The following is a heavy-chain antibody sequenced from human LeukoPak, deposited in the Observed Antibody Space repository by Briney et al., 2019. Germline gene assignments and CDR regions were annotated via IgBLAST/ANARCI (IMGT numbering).Heavy chain of an antibody. D-gene: IGHD6-6*01. CDR2: ISAYNGNT. J-gene: IGHJ4*02. CDR1: GYTFTSYG. Sequence: ASVKVSCKASGYTFTSYGISWVRQALGQGLEWMGWISAYNGNTNYAQKLQGRVTMTTDTSTSTAYMELRSLRSDDTAVYYCARAPDRHIAARPGDYWGQGTLVTVSS. V-gene: IGHV1-18*01. CDR3: ARAPDRHIAARPGDY.